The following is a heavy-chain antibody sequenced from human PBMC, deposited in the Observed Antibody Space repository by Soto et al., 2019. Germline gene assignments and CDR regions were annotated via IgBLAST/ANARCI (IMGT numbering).Heavy chain of an antibody. CDR1: GGSFSGYY. J-gene: IGHJ6*03. CDR3: ATQAPDISPPYYYYSLES. CDR2: INHTGST. Sequence: SETLSLTCAVYGGSFSGYYWSWIRQSPGKALEWIGEINHTGSTNYNPSLKSRATISVDTSKNQFSLKLNSVTAADTAVYYCATQAPDISPPYYYYSLESWGKETTVSISS. D-gene: IGHD2-15*01. V-gene: IGHV4-34*01.